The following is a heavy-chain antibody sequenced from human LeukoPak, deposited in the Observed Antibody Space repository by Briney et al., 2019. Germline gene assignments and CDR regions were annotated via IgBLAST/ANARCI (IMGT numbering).Heavy chain of an antibody. D-gene: IGHD1-26*01. Sequence: PSETLSLTCTISSGSICIGDYYWSWIRQPPGKVLGWIGYSCYNWSTYYNPSLKSRVTISLDTSKNQFSLKLSSVTAADTAVYYCAREESIVGATDFDYWGQGTLVTVSS. CDR2: SCYNWST. V-gene: IGHV4-30-4*01. CDR3: AREESIVGATDFDY. CDR1: SGSICIGDYY. J-gene: IGHJ4*02.